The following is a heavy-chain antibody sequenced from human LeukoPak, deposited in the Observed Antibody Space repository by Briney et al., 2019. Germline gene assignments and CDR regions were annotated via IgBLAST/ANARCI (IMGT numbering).Heavy chain of an antibody. Sequence: GGSLILSCEASGFTFSSHYMNWVRQAPGKGLEWVSVIYSGDTTYYADSVRGRFTVSRDVSKNTVYLQMNGLGVEDTAVYYCARMNYVSSGWGAPFDYWGQGTLVTVSS. J-gene: IGHJ4*02. CDR1: GFTFSSHY. CDR2: IYSGDTT. V-gene: IGHV3-66*01. D-gene: IGHD1-7*01. CDR3: ARMNYVSSGWGAPFDY.